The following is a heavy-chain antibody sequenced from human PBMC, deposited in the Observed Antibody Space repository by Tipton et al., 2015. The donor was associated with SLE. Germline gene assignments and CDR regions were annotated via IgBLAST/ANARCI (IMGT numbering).Heavy chain of an antibody. D-gene: IGHD6-13*01. V-gene: IGHV3-73*01. CDR1: GFTFSGSA. J-gene: IGHJ4*02. Sequence: SLRLSCAASGFTFSGSAMHWVRQASGKGLEWVGRIRSKANSCATAYAASVKGRFTISRDDSKNTAYLQMNSLKTEDTAVYYCTRFASAAGLYWGQGTLVTVSS. CDR3: TRFASAAGLY. CDR2: IRSKANSCAT.